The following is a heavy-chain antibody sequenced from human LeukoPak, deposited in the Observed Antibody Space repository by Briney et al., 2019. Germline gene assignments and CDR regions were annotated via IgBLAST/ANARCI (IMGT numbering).Heavy chain of an antibody. CDR1: GGSFSGYY. J-gene: IGHJ4*02. CDR2: INHSGST. CDR3: ARVPIAFRPYGSGSYRYHTHFDY. Sequence: PSETLSLTCAVYGGSFSGYYWSWIRQPPGKGLEWIGEINHSGSTNYNPSLKSRVTISVDTSKNQFSLKLSSVTAADTAVYYCARVPIAFRPYGSGSYRYHTHFDYWGQGTLVTVSS. D-gene: IGHD3-10*01. V-gene: IGHV4-34*01.